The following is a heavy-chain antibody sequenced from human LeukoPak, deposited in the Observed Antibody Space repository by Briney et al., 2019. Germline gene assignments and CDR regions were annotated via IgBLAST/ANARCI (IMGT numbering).Heavy chain of an antibody. CDR1: SGSISSYY. Sequence: PSETLSLTCTVSSGSISSYYWSWIRQPAGKGLEWIGRIYSSGSTTYNPSLKSRVTMSVDTSKNQFSLKVNSVTAADTAVYYCARVYGSSWYEFDYWGQGTLVIVSS. CDR2: IYSSGST. J-gene: IGHJ4*02. V-gene: IGHV4-4*07. CDR3: ARVYGSSWYEFDY. D-gene: IGHD6-13*01.